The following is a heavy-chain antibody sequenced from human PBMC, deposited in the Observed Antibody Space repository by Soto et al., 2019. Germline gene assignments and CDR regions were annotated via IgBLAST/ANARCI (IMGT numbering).Heavy chain of an antibody. V-gene: IGHV1-2*02. Sequence: ASVKVSCKASGYTFTGYYMHWVRQAPGQGLEWMGWINPNSGGTNYVQKFQGRVTMTRDTSISTAYMELNRLRSDDTAVYYCARDLSSHETEGLYYYYSGLDVWGQGTTVTVSS. J-gene: IGHJ6*02. CDR1: GYTFTGYY. CDR3: ARDLSSHETEGLYYYYSGLDV. CDR2: INPNSGGT. D-gene: IGHD6-13*01.